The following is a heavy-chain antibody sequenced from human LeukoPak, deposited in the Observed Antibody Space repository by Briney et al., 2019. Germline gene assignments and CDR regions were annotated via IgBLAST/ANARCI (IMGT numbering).Heavy chain of an antibody. Sequence: SETLSLTCAVYGGSFSGYYWSWIRQPPGKGLEWIGEINHSGSTNYNPSLKSRVTISVDTSKNQFSLKLSSVTAADTAVYYCARHAIITMMVAYNWFDPWGQGTLVTVSS. CDR3: ARHAIITMMVAYNWFDP. CDR1: GGSFSGYY. D-gene: IGHD3-22*01. CDR2: INHSGST. V-gene: IGHV4-34*01. J-gene: IGHJ5*02.